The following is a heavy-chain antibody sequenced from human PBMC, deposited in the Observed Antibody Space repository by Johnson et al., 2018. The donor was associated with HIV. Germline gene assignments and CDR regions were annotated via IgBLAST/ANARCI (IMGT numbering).Heavy chain of an antibody. V-gene: IGHV3-13*01. CDR3: AKSPAKDHGGNSGAFAI. D-gene: IGHD4-23*01. CDR2: IGTAGDT. Sequence: VQLVESGGGLVQPGGSLRLSCAASGFTFSSYDMHWVRQATGKGLEWVSAIGTAGDTYYPGSVTGRFTIPRETAKNSLYLQMNSLRAEDTAMYYCAKSPAKDHGGNSGAFAIWGQGTMVTVSS. J-gene: IGHJ3*02. CDR1: GFTFSSYD.